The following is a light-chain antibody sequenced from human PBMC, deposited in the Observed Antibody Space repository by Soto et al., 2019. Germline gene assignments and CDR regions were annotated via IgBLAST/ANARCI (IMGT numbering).Light chain of an antibody. CDR3: HQYKTYST. J-gene: IGKJ1*01. Sequence: DIQLTQSPSTLSASVGDRVTITCRASQSLSNRLAWYQQKPGKAPKLLIYDASTLESGVSSRFSGTGSETECTLTITDLQADDLATYFCHQYKTYSTFGQGTKVEIK. CDR2: DAS. CDR1: QSLSNR. V-gene: IGKV1-5*01.